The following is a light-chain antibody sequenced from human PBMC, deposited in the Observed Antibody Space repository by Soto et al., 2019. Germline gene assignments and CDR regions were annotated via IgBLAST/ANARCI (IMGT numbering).Light chain of an antibody. J-gene: IGKJ1*01. Sequence: ETVLTQSPGTLSLSPGERATLSCRASQSVSSNYLAWYQQKPGQAPRLLIYGASTMATGIPDRFSGSGSGADFTLTISSQEAEDFAVYYWQQFGRSPPSWTFGQRTKVEIK. CDR1: QSVSSNY. CDR2: GAS. CDR3: QQFGRSPPSWT. V-gene: IGKV3-20*01.